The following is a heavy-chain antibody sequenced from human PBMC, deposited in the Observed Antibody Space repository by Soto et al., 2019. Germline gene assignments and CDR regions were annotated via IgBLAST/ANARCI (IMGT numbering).Heavy chain of an antibody. V-gene: IGHV1-8*01. Sequence: ASVKVSCKASGYTFTIYDINCVRRSTVQGLEWMGWMNPNSGNTGYAQKFQGRVTMTRNTSISTAYMELSSLRSEDTAVYYCARLNYYYDSSGYYTIWFDPWGQGTLVTVSS. J-gene: IGHJ5*02. CDR2: MNPNSGNT. D-gene: IGHD3-22*01. CDR3: ARLNYYYDSSGYYTIWFDP. CDR1: GYTFTIYD.